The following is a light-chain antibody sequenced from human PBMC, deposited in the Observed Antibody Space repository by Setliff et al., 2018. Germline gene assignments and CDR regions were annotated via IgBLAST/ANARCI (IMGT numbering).Light chain of an antibody. Sequence: VLTQPPSASGTPGQRVTISCSGSSSNIGTNTVNWYQQVPGTAPKLLIYSNNQRPSGVPDRFSGSESGTSASLAISGLQSDDEADYYCAAWDDSLNGHVFGTGTKVTVL. CDR2: SNN. J-gene: IGLJ1*01. V-gene: IGLV1-44*01. CDR3: AAWDDSLNGHV. CDR1: SSNIGTNT.